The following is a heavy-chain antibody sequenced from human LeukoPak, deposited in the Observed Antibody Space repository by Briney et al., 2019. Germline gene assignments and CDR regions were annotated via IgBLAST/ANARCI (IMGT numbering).Heavy chain of an antibody. CDR2: IYYSGST. CDR3: ASSITMVPFDP. Sequence: PSETLSLTCTVSGGSISSYYWSWIRQPPGKGLEWIGYIYYSGSTYYNPSLKSRVTISVDTSKNQFSLKLSSVTAADTAVYYCASSITMVPFDPWGQGTLVTVSS. J-gene: IGHJ5*02. V-gene: IGHV4-59*04. D-gene: IGHD3-10*01. CDR1: GGSISSYY.